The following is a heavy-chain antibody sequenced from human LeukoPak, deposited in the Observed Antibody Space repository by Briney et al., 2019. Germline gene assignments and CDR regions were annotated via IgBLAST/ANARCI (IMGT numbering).Heavy chain of an antibody. CDR1: GYSISSGYY. Sequence: SETLSLTXAVSGYSISSGYYWGWIREPPGKGLERIGSIYHSGSTYYNPSLKSRVTISVDTSKNQLSLKLSSVTAADTAVYYCARHQGSSTSWYYYYYYMDVWGKGTTVTVSS. CDR2: IYHSGST. D-gene: IGHD2-2*01. J-gene: IGHJ6*03. CDR3: ARHQGSSTSWYYYYYYMDV. V-gene: IGHV4-38-2*01.